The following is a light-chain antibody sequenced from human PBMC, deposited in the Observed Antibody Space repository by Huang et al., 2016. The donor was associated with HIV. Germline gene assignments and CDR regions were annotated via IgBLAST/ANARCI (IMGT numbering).Light chain of an antibody. J-gene: IGKJ4*01. Sequence: EIVLTQSPATLSLSPGERATLSCRASQRIGSYLAWYQQIPGQSPRLLSYSASNRATGIPARFSGRGSGTDFTLTISSLEPEDFAVYYCHQRGDWPLTFGGGTRVEIK. CDR1: QRIGSY. CDR3: HQRGDWPLT. V-gene: IGKV3-11*01. CDR2: SAS.